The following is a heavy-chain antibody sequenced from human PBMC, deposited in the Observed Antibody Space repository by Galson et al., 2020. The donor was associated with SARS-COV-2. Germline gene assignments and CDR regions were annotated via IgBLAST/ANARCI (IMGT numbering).Heavy chain of an antibody. V-gene: IGHV3-11*01. D-gene: IGHD6-6*01. CDR3: ARRSPSPYFDS. CDR1: GFTFSDYY. J-gene: IGHJ4*02. CDR2: ISIGGGTI. Sequence: GESLKISCAVSGFTFSDYYMSWIRQAPGKGLEWVSYISIGGGTIYYADSVKGRFTISRDNAKNSLYLQINSLRADDTAVYYCARRSPSPYFDSWGQGTLVTVSS.